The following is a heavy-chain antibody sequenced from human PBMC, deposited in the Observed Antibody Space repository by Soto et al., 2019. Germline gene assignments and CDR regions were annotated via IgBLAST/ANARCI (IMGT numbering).Heavy chain of an antibody. CDR3: ELRFLEWGNGMDV. V-gene: IGHV3-73*01. CDR1: GFTFSGSA. Sequence: GGSLRLSCAASGFTFSGSAMHWVRQASGKGLEWVGRIRSKANSYATAYAASVKGRFTISRDDSKNTAYLQMNSLKTEDTAAYYCELRFLEWGNGMDVWGQGTTVTAP. J-gene: IGHJ6*02. CDR2: IRSKANSYAT. D-gene: IGHD3-3*01.